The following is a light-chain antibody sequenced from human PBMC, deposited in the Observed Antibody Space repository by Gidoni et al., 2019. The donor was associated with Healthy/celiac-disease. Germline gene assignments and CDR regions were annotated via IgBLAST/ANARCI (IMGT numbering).Light chain of an antibody. Sequence: EIVLTQPPGTLSLSPGERATLSCRASQRVSSSYLAWYQQKPGQAPRLLIYGASSRATGIPDRCSGSGSGTDFTLTISRLEPEDVAVYYCQQYGSSPYTFXXXTKLEIK. CDR2: GAS. J-gene: IGKJ2*01. CDR1: QRVSSSY. CDR3: QQYGSSPYT. V-gene: IGKV3-20*01.